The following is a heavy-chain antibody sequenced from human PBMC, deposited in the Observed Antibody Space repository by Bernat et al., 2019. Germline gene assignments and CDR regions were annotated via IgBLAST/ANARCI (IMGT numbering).Heavy chain of an antibody. CDR3: ARDSISQAADLDC. CDR2: IWSDGSNK. Sequence: QVQLVESGGGVVQPGRALRLSCAASVFTFSSYGMHWVRQAPGKGLEWVAVIWSDGSNKYYADSVKGRFSISRDNSKNTLRLQMNSLRAGDTAVYYCARDSISQAADLDCWGQGTLVTVSS. CDR1: VFTFSSYG. D-gene: IGHD2-15*01. J-gene: IGHJ4*02. V-gene: IGHV3-33*01.